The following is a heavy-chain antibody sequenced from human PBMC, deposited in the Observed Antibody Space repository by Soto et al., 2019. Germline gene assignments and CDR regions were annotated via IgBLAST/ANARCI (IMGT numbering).Heavy chain of an antibody. CDR1: GGSFSGYY. Sequence: PSLTLRLTCAVDGGSFSGYYWSWIRQPQEKGLEWIGKINHSGSTNYNPSLTNRVTVSVDTSKNQFSLNLSSVTAADTAVYYLATGGAGVTENCFDSWRKGTRVTVTS. D-gene: IGHD3-10*01. CDR2: INHSGST. V-gene: IGHV4-34*01. CDR3: ATGGAGVTENCFDS. J-gene: IGHJ5*01.